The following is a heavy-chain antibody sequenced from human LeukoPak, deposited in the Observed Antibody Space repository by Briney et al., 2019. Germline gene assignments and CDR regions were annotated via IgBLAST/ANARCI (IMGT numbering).Heavy chain of an antibody. V-gene: IGHV1-69*13. D-gene: IGHD6-13*01. CDR3: ARGLGSSWTPSWFDP. CDR1: GGTFSSYA. CDR2: IIPIFGTA. Sequence: SVKVSCKASGGTFSSYAISWVRQAPGRGLEWMGGIIPIFGTANYAQKFQGRVTITADESTSTAYMELRSLRSDDTAVYYCARGLGSSWTPSWFDPWGQGTLVTVSS. J-gene: IGHJ5*02.